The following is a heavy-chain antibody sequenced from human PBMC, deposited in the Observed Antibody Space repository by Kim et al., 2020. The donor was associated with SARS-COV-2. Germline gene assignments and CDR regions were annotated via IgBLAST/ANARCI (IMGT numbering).Heavy chain of an antibody. CDR2: IKSKTDGGTT. D-gene: IGHD3-9*01. V-gene: IGHV3-15*01. CDR3: TTGTVLRYFDWLLRSDYYYGMDV. CDR1: GFTFSNAW. J-gene: IGHJ6*02. Sequence: GGSLRLSCAASGFTFSNAWMSWVRQAPGKGLEWVGRIKSKTDGGTTDYAAPVKGRFTISRDDSKNTLYLQMNSLKTEDTAVYYCTTGTVLRYFDWLLRSDYYYGMDVWGQWNTVTVSS.